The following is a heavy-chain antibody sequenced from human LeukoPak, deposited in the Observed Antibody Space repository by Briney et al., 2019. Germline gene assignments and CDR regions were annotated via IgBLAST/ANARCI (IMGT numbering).Heavy chain of an antibody. CDR2: INPNSGGT. CDR3: AVDYGDYVSVDYYDSSGYYPYY. D-gene: IGHD3-22*01. Sequence: ASVKVSCKASGYTFTRYYMHWVRQAPGQGLAWMGWINPNSGGTNYAQKFQGRVTMTRDTSISTAYMELSRLRSDDTAVYYRAVDYGDYVSVDYYDSSGYYPYYWGQGTLVTVSS. V-gene: IGHV1-2*02. CDR1: GYTFTRYY. J-gene: IGHJ4*02.